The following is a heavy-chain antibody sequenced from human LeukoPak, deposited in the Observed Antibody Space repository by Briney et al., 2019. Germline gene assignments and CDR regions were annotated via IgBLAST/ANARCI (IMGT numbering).Heavy chain of an antibody. V-gene: IGHV3-23*01. Sequence: GGSLRLSCAASGFTFSSYAMSWVRQAPGKGLEWVSLISGSDYSTYYADSVKGRFTISRDNSKNTLYLQMNSLRAEDTAVYYCAKYYYGSSGYYDAAPLDYWGQGTLVTVFS. CDR2: ISGSDYST. CDR3: AKYYYGSSGYYDAAPLDY. CDR1: GFTFSSYA. J-gene: IGHJ4*02. D-gene: IGHD3-22*01.